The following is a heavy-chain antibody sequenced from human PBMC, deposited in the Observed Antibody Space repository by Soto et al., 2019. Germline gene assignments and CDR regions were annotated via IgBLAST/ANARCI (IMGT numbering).Heavy chain of an antibody. D-gene: IGHD3-3*01. J-gene: IGHJ4*02. CDR3: ANPTIFGVEFFDY. Sequence: EVQLLESGGGLVQPGGSLRLSCAASGFTFSSYAMSWVRQAPGKGLEWVSAISGSGGSTYYADSAKGRFTISRDNSKNTLYLQMNSLRAEDTAVYYCANPTIFGVEFFDYWGQGTLVTVSS. CDR2: ISGSGGST. CDR1: GFTFSSYA. V-gene: IGHV3-23*01.